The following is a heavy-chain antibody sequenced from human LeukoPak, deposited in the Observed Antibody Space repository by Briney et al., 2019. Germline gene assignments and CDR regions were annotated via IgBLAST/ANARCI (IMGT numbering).Heavy chain of an antibody. J-gene: IGHJ5*01. V-gene: IGHV1-46*04. CDR1: GYTFTNYF. CDR3: ARDFYYFNSSGRHPGGFDS. CDR2: VNPIGGST. Sequence: ASVKVSCKASGYTFTNYFIHWVRQAPGQGLEWMGLVNPIGGSTSYAQKLQGRITMTRDMSTSSVSMELSSLRSEDTAVYYCARDFYYFNSSGRHPGGFDSWGQGTLITVSS. D-gene: IGHD3-22*01.